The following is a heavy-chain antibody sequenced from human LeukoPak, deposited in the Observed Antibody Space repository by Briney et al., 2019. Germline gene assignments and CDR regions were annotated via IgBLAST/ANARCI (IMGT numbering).Heavy chain of an antibody. CDR3: ARGRAAAGTPYYFDY. D-gene: IGHD6-13*01. CDR1: GGTFSSYA. V-gene: IGHV1-69*13. Sequence: SVTVSCTASGGTFSSYAISWVRQAPGQGLEWMGGIIPIFGTANYAQKFQGRVTITADESTSTAYMELSSLRSEDTAVYYCARGRAAAGTPYYFDYWGQGTLVTVSS. CDR2: IIPIFGTA. J-gene: IGHJ4*02.